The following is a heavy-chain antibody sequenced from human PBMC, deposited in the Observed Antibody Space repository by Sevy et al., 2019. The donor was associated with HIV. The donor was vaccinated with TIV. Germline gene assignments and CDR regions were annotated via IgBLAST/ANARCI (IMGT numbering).Heavy chain of an antibody. CDR3: ARGVGLDC. CDR1: GFTFSPYW. D-gene: IGHD1-26*01. Sequence: GGSLRLSCAASGFTFSPYWMTWVRQAPGKGLEWVANIRPDGSDKYHVDSVKGRFTISRDNAKNSLYLQMNSLRADDTAMCDCARGVGLDCWGQGALVTVSS. J-gene: IGHJ4*02. CDR2: IRPDGSDK. V-gene: IGHV3-7*01.